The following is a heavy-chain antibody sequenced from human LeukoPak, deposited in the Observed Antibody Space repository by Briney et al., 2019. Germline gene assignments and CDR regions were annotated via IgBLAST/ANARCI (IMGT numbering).Heavy chain of an antibody. CDR2: ISSSSSYI. D-gene: IGHD4-17*01. J-gene: IGHJ3*02. CDR3: ARDTPNGDYVDAFDI. V-gene: IGHV3-21*01. CDR1: GFTFSSYS. Sequence: GGSLRLSCAASGFTFSSYSMNWVRQAPGKGLEWVSSISSSSSYIYYADSVKGRFTISRDNAKNSLYLQMNSLRAVDTAVYYCARDTPNGDYVDAFDIWGQGTMVTVSS.